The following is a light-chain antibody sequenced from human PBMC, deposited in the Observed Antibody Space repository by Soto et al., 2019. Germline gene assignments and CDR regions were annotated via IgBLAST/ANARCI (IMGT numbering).Light chain of an antibody. J-gene: IGLJ1*01. CDR3: TSYTSSITYV. V-gene: IGLV2-14*03. CDR1: SSDVGGYNF. Sequence: QSALTQPASVSGSPGQSITISFTGTSSDVGGYNFVSWYQHHPGKAPKLIIYDVTNRPSGISNRFSGSKSGNTASLTISGLQAEDEADYYCTSYTSSITYVFGPGTKLTVL. CDR2: DVT.